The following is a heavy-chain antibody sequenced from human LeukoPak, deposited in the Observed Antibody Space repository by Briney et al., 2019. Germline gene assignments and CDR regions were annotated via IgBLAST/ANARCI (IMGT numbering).Heavy chain of an antibody. D-gene: IGHD6-13*01. CDR3: ARGLWGSSWVG. CDR1: GGSFSGYY. CDR2: INHSGST. J-gene: IGHJ4*02. Sequence: SETLSLTCAVYGGSFSGYYWSWIRQPPGKGLEWIGEINHSGSTNYNPSLKSRVTISVDTSKNQFFLKLSSVTAADTAVYYCARGLWGSSWVGWGQGTLVTVSS. V-gene: IGHV4-34*01.